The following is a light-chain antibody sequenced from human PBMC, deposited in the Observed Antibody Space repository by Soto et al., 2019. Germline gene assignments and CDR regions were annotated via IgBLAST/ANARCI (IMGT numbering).Light chain of an antibody. CDR1: SSDGGGYNY. CDR2: EVS. V-gene: IGLV2-14*01. J-gene: IGLJ1*01. CDR3: ASYTSSRAYV. Sequence: QSVLTQPASVSGSPGQSITISCTGTSSDGGGYNYVSWYQQQSGKAPKLIIHEVSNRPSGVSNRFSGSKSGNTASLTISGLQPEDEADYYCASYTSSRAYVFGSGTKGTVL.